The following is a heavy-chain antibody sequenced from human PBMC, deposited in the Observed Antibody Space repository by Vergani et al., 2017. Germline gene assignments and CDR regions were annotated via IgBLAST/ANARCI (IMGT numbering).Heavy chain of an antibody. CDR3: AVRPRVNLVGGEIVTKRTFDY. CDR1: GESFSSFY. CDR2: INNDGHT. D-gene: IGHD3-10*01. Sequence: QVQLQQWGAGVVKPSGTLSLTCAVFGESFSSFYWSWIRQPPGKGLEWIGEINNDGHTNSNPSLESRVTVSRDTAKIQFSLNLMSVTAADTAMYYCAVRPRVNLVGGEIVTKRTFDYWSQGSLVTVSS. J-gene: IGHJ4*02. V-gene: IGHV4-34*02.